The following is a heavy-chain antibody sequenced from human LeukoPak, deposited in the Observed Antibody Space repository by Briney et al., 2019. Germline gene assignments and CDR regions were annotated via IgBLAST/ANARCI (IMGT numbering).Heavy chain of an antibody. J-gene: IGHJ4*02. D-gene: IGHD6-13*01. CDR3: AHSSSLI. CDR2: ISYDGSNK. V-gene: IGHV3-30*03. CDR1: GFTFSSYG. Sequence: GRSLRLSCAASGFTFSSYGMHWVRQAPGKGLEWVAVISYDGSNKYYADSVKGRFTISRDNSKNTLYLQMNSLRAGDTAVYYCAHSSSLIWGQGTLVTVSS.